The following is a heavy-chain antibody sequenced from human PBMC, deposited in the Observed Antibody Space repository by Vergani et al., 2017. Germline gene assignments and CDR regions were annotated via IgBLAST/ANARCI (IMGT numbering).Heavy chain of an antibody. Sequence: EVQLEESGGGLVLPGRSLRLSCVASGFTFAGYSMHWVRQAPGKGLEWVSGISWNSNSIGYADSVKGRFTISRDNAKNSLYLQMNSLRAEDTALYYCAKDLGTSAGGGWFDPWCQGTLVTVSS. V-gene: IGHV3-9*01. D-gene: IGHD3-10*01. J-gene: IGHJ5*02. CDR3: AKDLGTSAGGGWFDP. CDR1: GFTFAGYS. CDR2: ISWNSNSI.